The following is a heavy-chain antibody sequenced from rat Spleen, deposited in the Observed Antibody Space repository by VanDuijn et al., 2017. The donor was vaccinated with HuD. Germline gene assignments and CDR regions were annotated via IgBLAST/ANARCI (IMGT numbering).Heavy chain of an antibody. V-gene: IGHV5-58*01. Sequence: EVQLVESGGGLVHPGESLKLSCVASGFTFSSYWMFWIRQAPGEGLEWLSSISYDGGSTYYRDSVKGRFTISRDNAKSTLYLQMDSLRSEDTATCYCAREADIPFHYFDYWGQGVMVTVSS. D-gene: IGHD2-3*01. J-gene: IGHJ2*01. CDR1: GFTFSSYW. CDR3: AREADIPFHYFDY. CDR2: ISYDGGST.